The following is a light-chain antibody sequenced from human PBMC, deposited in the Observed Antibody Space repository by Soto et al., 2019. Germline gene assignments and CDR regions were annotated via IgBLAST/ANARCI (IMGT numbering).Light chain of an antibody. CDR1: QSISIW. V-gene: IGKV1-5*01. Sequence: IHMTHSPATLSASVLYRVTITFLASQSISIWLSWYQQKPGKAPKLLIYDSSSLESGVPSGFSGSGSGTEFTLPISSLQPDDFATYYCQQYNSYSWTFGQGTKVDIK. CDR3: QQYNSYSWT. CDR2: DSS. J-gene: IGKJ1*01.